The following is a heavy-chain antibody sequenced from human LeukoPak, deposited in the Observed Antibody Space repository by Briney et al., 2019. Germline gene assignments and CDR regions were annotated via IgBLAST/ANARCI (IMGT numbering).Heavy chain of an antibody. CDR1: GGSFSGYY. Sequence: PSETLSLTCAVYGGSFSGYYWSWIRQPPGKGLEWIGEINHSGSTNYNPSLKSRVTISVDTSKNQFSLKLSSVTAADTAVYYCARGRAYNWSRLPWFDPWGQGTLVTVSS. D-gene: IGHD1-20*01. CDR3: ARGRAYNWSRLPWFDP. V-gene: IGHV4-34*01. J-gene: IGHJ5*02. CDR2: INHSGST.